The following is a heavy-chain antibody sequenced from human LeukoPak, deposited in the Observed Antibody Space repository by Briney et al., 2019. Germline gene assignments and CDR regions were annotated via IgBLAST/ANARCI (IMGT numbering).Heavy chain of an antibody. V-gene: IGHV3-21*01. CDR1: GFTFSSYS. D-gene: IGHD2-2*02. CDR2: ISSSSSYI. Sequence: TAGGSLRLSCAASGFTFSSYSMNWVRQAPGKGLEWVSSISSSSSYIYYADSVKGRFTISRDNAKNTLYLQMNSLRAEDTAVYYCARGPYCSSTSCYTEFDYWGRGTLVTVSS. CDR3: ARGPYCSSTSCYTEFDY. J-gene: IGHJ4*02.